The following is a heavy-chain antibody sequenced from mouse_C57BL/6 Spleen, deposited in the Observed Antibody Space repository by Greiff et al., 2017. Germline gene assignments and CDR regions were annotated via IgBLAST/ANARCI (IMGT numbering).Heavy chain of an antibody. CDR2: IYWDDDK. CDR3: ARKENWDGCYFDV. J-gene: IGHJ1*03. Sequence: QVTLKVSGPGILQSSQTLSLTCSFSGFSLSTSGMGVSWLRQPSGKGLDWLAHIYWDDDKRYNPSLKSRLTISKDTSSNQVFLKITSVYTADTATYYCARKENWDGCYFDVWGTGTTVTVSS. V-gene: IGHV8-12*01. CDR1: GFSLSTSGMG. D-gene: IGHD4-1*01.